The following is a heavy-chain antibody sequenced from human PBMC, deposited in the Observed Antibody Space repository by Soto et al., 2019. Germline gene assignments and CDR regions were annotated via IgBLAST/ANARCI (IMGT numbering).Heavy chain of an antibody. CDR3: ARDRSSSFDY. Sequence: GGSLRLSCAASGFTFSSYAMHWVRQAPGKGLEWVAVISYNGSNKYYADSVKGRFTISRDNSKNTLYLQMNSLRAEDTAVYYCARDRSSSFDYWGQGTLVTVSS. CDR2: ISYNGSNK. CDR1: GFTFSSYA. V-gene: IGHV3-30-3*01. J-gene: IGHJ4*02. D-gene: IGHD6-13*01.